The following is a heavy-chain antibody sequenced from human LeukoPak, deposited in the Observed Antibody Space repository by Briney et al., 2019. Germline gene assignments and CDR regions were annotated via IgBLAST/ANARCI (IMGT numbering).Heavy chain of an antibody. CDR3: ARISSGWYTFDY. CDR1: GFTFSTYA. CDR2: TSYDESNK. D-gene: IGHD6-19*01. J-gene: IGHJ4*02. V-gene: IGHV3-30-3*01. Sequence: RSLRLSCAASGFTFSTYAMHWVRQAPGKGLEWVALTSYDESNKRYADSVKGRYTISRDNSKNTLYLQMNSLRAEDTAVYYCARISSGWYTFDYWGQGTLVTVSS.